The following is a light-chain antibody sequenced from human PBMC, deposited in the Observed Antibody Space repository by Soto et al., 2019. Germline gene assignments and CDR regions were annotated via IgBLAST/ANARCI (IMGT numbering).Light chain of an antibody. V-gene: IGKV4-1*01. CDR2: WAS. CDR1: QSVLKSENNKNY. Sequence: IVMTQSPGSLAVSLGERATVNCKCSQSVLKSENNKNYLAWYQQKSGQSPRLLIYWASTRESGVPDRISGSGSGTNFTLTISSLQAEDVAVYYCQQCYSAHRTFGQGTKVDIK. CDR3: QQCYSAHRT. J-gene: IGKJ1*01.